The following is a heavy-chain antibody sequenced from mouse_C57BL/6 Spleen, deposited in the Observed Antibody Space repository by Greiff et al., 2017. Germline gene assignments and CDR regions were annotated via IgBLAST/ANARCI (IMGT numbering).Heavy chain of an antibody. J-gene: IGHJ4*01. V-gene: IGHV1-69*01. D-gene: IGHD1-1*01. CDR1: GYTFTSYW. CDR2: IDPSDSYT. CDR3: ARRDYGSSYELYYAMDY. Sequence: QVQLKQPGAELVMPGASVKLSCKASGYTFTSYWMHWVKQRPGQGLEWIGEIDPSDSYTNYNQKFKGKSTLTVDKSSSTAYMQLSSLTSEDSAVYYCARRDYGSSYELYYAMDYWGQGTSVTVSS.